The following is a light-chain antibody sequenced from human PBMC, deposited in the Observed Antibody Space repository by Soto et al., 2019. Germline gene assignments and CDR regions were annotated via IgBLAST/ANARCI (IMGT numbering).Light chain of an antibody. V-gene: IGKV3-20*01. J-gene: IGKJ5*01. CDR1: QSVSSNY. Sequence: IVLTKSPATLSSNKGDRVTLSCRASQSVSSNYVVWYQQKPGQAPRLLISGVSTRATGIPDRFSGSGSGTDFTLTISSLEPEDVAVYYCQQYAPSPPIPFGQGTRLEIK. CDR2: GVS. CDR3: QQYAPSPPIP.